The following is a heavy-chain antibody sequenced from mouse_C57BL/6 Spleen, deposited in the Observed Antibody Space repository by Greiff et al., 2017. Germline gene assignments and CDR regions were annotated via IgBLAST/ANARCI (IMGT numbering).Heavy chain of an antibody. CDR1: GYTFTSYW. D-gene: IGHD1-1*01. Sequence: QVQLKQSGAELVKPGASVKLSCKASGYTFTSYWMQWVKQRPGQGLEWIGEIDPSDSYTNYNQKFKGKATLTVDTSSSTAYMQLSSLTSEDSAVYYCARWAYYGSSEGYYFDDWGKGTTLTVSS. CDR2: IDPSDSYT. J-gene: IGHJ2*01. V-gene: IGHV1-50*01. CDR3: ARWAYYGSSEGYYFDD.